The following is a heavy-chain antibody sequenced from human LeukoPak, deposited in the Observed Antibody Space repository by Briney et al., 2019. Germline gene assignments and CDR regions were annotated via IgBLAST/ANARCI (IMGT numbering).Heavy chain of an antibody. CDR2: IQYDESDK. J-gene: IGHJ4*02. V-gene: IGHV3-30*02. CDR1: GLTFSTSG. D-gene: IGHD6-19*01. Sequence: GGSLRLSCAASGLTFSTSGMHWVRQAPGKGLEWVAFIQYDESDKYYADSVRGRFTISRDNSKNTLYLQMNSLGAEDTAVYYCAREGGITVAGKFDSWGQGTLVTVSS. CDR3: AREGGITVAGKFDS.